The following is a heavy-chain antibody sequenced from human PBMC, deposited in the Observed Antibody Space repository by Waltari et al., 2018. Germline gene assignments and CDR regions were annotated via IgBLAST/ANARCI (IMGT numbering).Heavy chain of an antibody. V-gene: IGHV3-23*03. CDR1: GFTFSTYA. CDR3: TNGGY. D-gene: IGHD3-16*01. CDR2: IYNGGSGT. J-gene: IGHJ4*02. Sequence: EVQLVESGGDLVQPGGSLSLSWSASGFTFSTYAMGWVRQSPGKGLEWVSSIYNGGSGTYYADSVKGRFTISRDNSRNTLYLQMNSLSVEDTAVYYCTNGGYWGQGTLVTVSS.